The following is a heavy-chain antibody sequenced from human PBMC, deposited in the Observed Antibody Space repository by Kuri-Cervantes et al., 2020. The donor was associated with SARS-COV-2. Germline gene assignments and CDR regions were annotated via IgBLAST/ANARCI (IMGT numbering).Heavy chain of an antibody. J-gene: IGHJ4*02. CDR1: GGSISSYY. CDR3: ARVGEYSSSLDY. D-gene: IGHD6-13*01. Sequence: SETLSLTCTVSGGSISSYYWSWIRQPPGKGLEWIGYIYYSGSTNYNPSLKSRVTISVDTSKNQFSLKLSSVTAADTAMYYCARVGEYSSSLDYWGQGTLVTVSS. V-gene: IGHV4-59*01. CDR2: IYYSGST.